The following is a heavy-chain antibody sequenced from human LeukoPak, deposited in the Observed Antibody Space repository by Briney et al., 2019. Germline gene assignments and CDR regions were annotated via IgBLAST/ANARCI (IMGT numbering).Heavy chain of an antibody. D-gene: IGHD3-22*01. V-gene: IGHV3-72*01. CDR3: TRRDSSGYYSFDY. Sequence: GGSLRLSCAASGFIFSDHYMDWVRQAPGKGLEGVGRTRNKADSYTTEYAASVKGRFTISRDDSKNSLYLQMNSLKTEDTAVYYCTRRDSSGYYSFDYWGQGTLVTVSS. CDR1: GFIFSDHY. J-gene: IGHJ4*02. CDR2: TRNKADSYTT.